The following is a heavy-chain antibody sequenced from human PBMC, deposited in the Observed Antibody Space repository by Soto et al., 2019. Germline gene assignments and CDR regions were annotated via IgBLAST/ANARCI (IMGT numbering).Heavy chain of an antibody. CDR3: ASDYGGLNLDY. Sequence: SETLSLTCTVSGGSISSGDYYWSWIRQPPGKGLEWIGYIYYSGRTYYNPSLKSRVTISVDTSKNQFSLKLRSVTAADTAVYYCASDYGGLNLDYWGQGTLVTVSS. J-gene: IGHJ4*02. CDR1: GGSISSGDYY. D-gene: IGHD4-17*01. V-gene: IGHV4-30-4*01. CDR2: IYYSGRT.